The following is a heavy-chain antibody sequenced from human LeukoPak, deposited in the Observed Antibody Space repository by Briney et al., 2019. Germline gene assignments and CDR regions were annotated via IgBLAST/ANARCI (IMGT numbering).Heavy chain of an antibody. Sequence: ASVKVSCKASGYTFTSSAMNWVRQAAGHGLEWRGWFNTNTGIPTYAQGFTGRCVFSSDTSASTAYLQISSLTAEDTAVCYCARVDSLEWSLFDYWGQGTLVTVSS. J-gene: IGHJ4*02. CDR2: FNTNTGIP. CDR3: ARVDSLEWSLFDY. CDR1: GYTFTSSA. V-gene: IGHV7-4-1*02. D-gene: IGHD3-3*01.